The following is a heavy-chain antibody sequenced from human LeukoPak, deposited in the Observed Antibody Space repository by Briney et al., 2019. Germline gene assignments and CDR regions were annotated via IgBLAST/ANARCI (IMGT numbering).Heavy chain of an antibody. D-gene: IGHD3-10*01. CDR2: ISYDGSNK. V-gene: IGHV3-30-3*01. CDR3: AGAPITMVRGVIHKTLDY. J-gene: IGHJ4*02. CDR1: GFTFSSYA. Sequence: HPGGSLRLSCAASGFTFSSYAMHWVRQAPGKGLEWVAVISYDGSNKYYADSVKGRFTISRDNAKNSLYLQMNSLRAEDTAVYYCAGAPITMVRGVIHKTLDYWGQGTLVTVSS.